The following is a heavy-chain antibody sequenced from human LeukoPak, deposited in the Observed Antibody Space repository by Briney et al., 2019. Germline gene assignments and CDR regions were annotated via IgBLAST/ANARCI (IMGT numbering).Heavy chain of an antibody. CDR3: ARVSSSWLHDAFDI. Sequence: ASVKVSCKASGYTFTSYGISWVRQAPGQGLEWMGWISAYNGNTNYAQKLQGRVTMTTDTSTSTAYMELRSLRSDDTAVYYCARVSSSWLHDAFDIWGQGTMVTVSS. CDR2: ISAYNGNT. V-gene: IGHV1-18*01. CDR1: GYTFTSYG. D-gene: IGHD6-13*01. J-gene: IGHJ3*02.